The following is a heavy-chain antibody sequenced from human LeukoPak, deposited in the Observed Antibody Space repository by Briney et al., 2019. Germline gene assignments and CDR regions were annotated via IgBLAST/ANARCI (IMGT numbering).Heavy chain of an antibody. Sequence: SQTLSLTCTVSGVSISSGGYYWSWIRQHPGKGLEWIGYIYYSGSTYYNPSLKSRVSISVDTSKNQFSLKLSSVTAADTAVYYCARYGDGVDYYDSSGYYPSAFDIWGQGTMVTVSS. CDR3: ARYGDGVDYYDSSGYYPSAFDI. D-gene: IGHD3-22*01. CDR1: GVSISSGGYY. CDR2: IYYSGST. V-gene: IGHV4-31*03. J-gene: IGHJ3*02.